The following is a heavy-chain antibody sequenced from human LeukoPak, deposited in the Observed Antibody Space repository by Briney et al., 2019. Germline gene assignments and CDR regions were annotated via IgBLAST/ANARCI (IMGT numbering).Heavy chain of an antibody. CDR1: GGSISSSSYY. V-gene: IGHV4-39*01. J-gene: IGHJ4*02. Sequence: SETLSLTCTVSGGSISSSSYYWGWIRQPPGKGLEWIGSIYYSGSTYYNPSLKSRVTISVDTSKNQFSLKLSSVTAADTAAYYCARESIAAAVGSHWGQGTLVTVSS. CDR3: ARESIAAAVGSH. D-gene: IGHD6-13*01. CDR2: IYYSGST.